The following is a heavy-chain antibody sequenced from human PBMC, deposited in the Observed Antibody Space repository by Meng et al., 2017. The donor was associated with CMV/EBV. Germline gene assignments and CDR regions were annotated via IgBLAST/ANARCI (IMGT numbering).Heavy chain of an antibody. V-gene: IGHV3-74*01. CDR2: INSDGSST. CDR1: GFTFSSYW. CDR3: ARDSSSWYSRDYYYYGMDV. J-gene: IGHJ6*02. D-gene: IGHD6-13*01. Sequence: GESLKISCAASGFTFSSYWMRWVRQAPGKGLVWVSRINSDGSSTSYADSVKGRFTISRDNAKNTLYLQMNSLRAEDTAVYYCARDSSSWYSRDYYYYGMDVWGQGTTVTVSS.